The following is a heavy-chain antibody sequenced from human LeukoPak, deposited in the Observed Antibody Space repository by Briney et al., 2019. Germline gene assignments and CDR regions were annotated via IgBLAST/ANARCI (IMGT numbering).Heavy chain of an antibody. Sequence: PSQTLSLTCAVSGGSISSGGYSWSWIRQPPGKGLEWIGYIYHSGSTYYNPSLKSRVTISVNRSKSQFSLKLSSVTAADTAVYYCARSPITPASFDYWGQGTLVTVSS. CDR3: ARSPITPASFDY. CDR1: GGSISSGGYS. D-gene: IGHD5-24*01. CDR2: IYHSGST. J-gene: IGHJ4*02. V-gene: IGHV4-30-2*01.